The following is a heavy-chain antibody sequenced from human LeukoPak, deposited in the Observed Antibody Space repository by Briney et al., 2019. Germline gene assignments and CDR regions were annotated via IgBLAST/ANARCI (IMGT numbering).Heavy chain of an antibody. CDR1: GFTVSSNY. D-gene: IGHD3-16*01. Sequence: GGSLRLSCAASGFTVSSNYMSWVRQAPGKGLEWVSVIYSGGSTYYSDSVKGRFTISRDNSKNTLYLQMNSLRAEDTAVYYCARDWTSFGGESYWGQGTLVTVSS. CDR3: ARDWTSFGGESY. CDR2: IYSGGST. J-gene: IGHJ4*02. V-gene: IGHV3-66*02.